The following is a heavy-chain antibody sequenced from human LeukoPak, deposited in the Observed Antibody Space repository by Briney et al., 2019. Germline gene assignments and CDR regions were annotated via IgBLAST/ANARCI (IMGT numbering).Heavy chain of an antibody. J-gene: IGHJ4*02. D-gene: IGHD3-22*01. CDR3: ARDGSGYYGDFDY. CDR1: GFTFSSYN. Sequence: GGSLRLSCAASGFTFSSYNMNWVRQAPGEGLEWVSYISSSSSTTYYADSVKGRFTISRDNAKNSLYLHMNSLRAEDTAVYYCARDGSGYYGDFDYWGQGTLVTVSS. V-gene: IGHV3-48*01. CDR2: ISSSSSTT.